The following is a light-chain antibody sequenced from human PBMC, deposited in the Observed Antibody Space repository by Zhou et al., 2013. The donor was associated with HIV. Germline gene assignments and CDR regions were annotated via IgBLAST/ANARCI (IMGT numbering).Light chain of an antibody. J-gene: IGKJ1*01. Sequence: AIRITQSPSSLSASTGDRVTITCRASQGLDKYLAWHQQKPGKIPNLLIYNISALGSGVPSRFSGSGSGTEFTLTISSLQPDDFATYYCQQYNSYPWTFGQGTKVEIK. CDR3: QQYNSYPWT. V-gene: IGKV1-8*01. CDR1: QGLDKY. CDR2: NIS.